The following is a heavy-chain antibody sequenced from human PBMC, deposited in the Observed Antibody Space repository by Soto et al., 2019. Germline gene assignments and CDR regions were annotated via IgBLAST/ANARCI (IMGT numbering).Heavy chain of an antibody. D-gene: IGHD3-3*01. V-gene: IGHV4-34*01. CDR2: INHSGST. J-gene: IGHJ6*02. CDR1: GGSFSGYY. Sequence: SETLSLTCAVYGGSFSGYYWIWIRQPPGKGLEWIGEINHSGSTNYNPSLKSRVTISVDTSKNQFSLKLSSVTAADTAVYYCARTGFLEWLFGRDYYYGMDVWGQGTTVTVSS. CDR3: ARTGFLEWLFGRDYYYGMDV.